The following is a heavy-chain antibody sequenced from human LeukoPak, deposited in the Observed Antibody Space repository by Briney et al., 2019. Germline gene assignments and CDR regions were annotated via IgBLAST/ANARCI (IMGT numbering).Heavy chain of an antibody. J-gene: IGHJ3*02. CDR3: ARPFTASSGWYWVGAFDI. CDR2: ISYDGSNK. Sequence: ESGGSLRLSCAASGFTFSSYAMHWVRQAPGKGLEWVAVISYDGSNKYYADSVKGRFTISRDNSKNTLYLQMNSLRAEDTAVYYCARPFTASSGWYWVGAFDIWGQGTMVTVSS. CDR1: GFTFSSYA. D-gene: IGHD6-19*01. V-gene: IGHV3-30-3*01.